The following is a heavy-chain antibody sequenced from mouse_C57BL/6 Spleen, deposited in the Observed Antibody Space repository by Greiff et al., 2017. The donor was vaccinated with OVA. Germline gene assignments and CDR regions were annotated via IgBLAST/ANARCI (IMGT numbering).Heavy chain of an antibody. CDR3: ARHATELDY. D-gene: IGHD4-1*02. CDR1: GFTFSDYY. Sequence: EVMLVESGGGLVQPGGSLKLSCAASGFTFSDYYMYWVRQTPEKRLEWVAYISNGGGSTYYPDTVKGRFTISRDNAKNTLYLQMSRLKSEDTAMYYCARHATELDYWGQGTTLTVSS. CDR2: ISNGGGST. J-gene: IGHJ2*01. V-gene: IGHV5-12*01.